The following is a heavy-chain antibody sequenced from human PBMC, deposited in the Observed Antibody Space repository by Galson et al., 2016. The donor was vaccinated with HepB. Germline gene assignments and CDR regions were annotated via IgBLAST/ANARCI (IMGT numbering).Heavy chain of an antibody. CDR3: ARQAYYDSSGYYYPLGY. V-gene: IGHV3-53*01. Sequence: SLRLSCAASGFIVSSNYMTWVRQAPGKGLEWVSIIYISGSTYYADSVKGRFTISRDNSKNTLYLQMNSLRAEDTAVYYCARQAYYDSSGYYYPLGYWGQGTKVTVSS. CDR2: IYISGST. CDR1: GFIVSSNY. J-gene: IGHJ3*01. D-gene: IGHD3-22*01.